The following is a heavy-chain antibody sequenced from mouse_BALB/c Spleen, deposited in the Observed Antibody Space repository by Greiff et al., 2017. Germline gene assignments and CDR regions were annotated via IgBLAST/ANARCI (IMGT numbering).Heavy chain of an antibody. CDR1: GYSFTAYN. D-gene: IGHD2-1*01. V-gene: IGHV1-39*01. CDR2: IDPYYGGT. J-gene: IGHJ3*01. Sequence: VQLQQSGPGLVKPGASVKISCKASGYSFTAYNMTWVRQSNGKSLEWIGNIDPYYGGTSYNQKFKGKATLTVDKSSSTAYMQLKSLTSEDSAVYYCARDYGNYSWFDYWGEGTLVTVSA. CDR3: ARDYGNYSWFDY.